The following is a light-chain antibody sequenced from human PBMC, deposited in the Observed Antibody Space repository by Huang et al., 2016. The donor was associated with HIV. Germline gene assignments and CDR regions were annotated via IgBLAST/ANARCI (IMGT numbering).Light chain of an antibody. CDR2: DAS. Sequence: EIVLTQSPATLSLSPGERATLSCRASQSVGSYLAWYQQKPGQSPSLLIFDASNRATGIPARFSGSGSGTDFTLTISSLEPEVFAVYYCQQRSDWPRTFGQGTKVEIK. V-gene: IGKV3-11*01. J-gene: IGKJ1*01. CDR1: QSVGSY. CDR3: QQRSDWPRT.